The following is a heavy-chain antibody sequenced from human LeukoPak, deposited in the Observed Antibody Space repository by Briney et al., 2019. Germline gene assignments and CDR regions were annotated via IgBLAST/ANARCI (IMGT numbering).Heavy chain of an antibody. CDR1: GGSFSGYY. D-gene: IGHD1-1*01. CDR2: INHSGST. Sequence: PSETLSLTCAVYGGSFSGYYWSWIRQPPGKGLEWIGEINHSGSTNYNPSLKSRVTISVDTSKNQFSLKLSSVTAADTAVYYCARGLEPGKYYFDYWGQGTLVTVSS. CDR3: ARGLEPGKYYFDY. V-gene: IGHV4-34*01. J-gene: IGHJ4*02.